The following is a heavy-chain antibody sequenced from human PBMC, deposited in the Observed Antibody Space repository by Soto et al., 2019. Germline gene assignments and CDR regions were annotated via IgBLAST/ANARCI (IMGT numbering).Heavy chain of an antibody. D-gene: IGHD2-2*02. CDR1: GYTFTSYG. Sequence: QVQLVQSGAEVKKPGASVKVSCKASGYTFTSYGISWVRQAPGQGLEWRGWISAYNGNTNYAQKLQGRVTMTTDTSTHAAYMELRSLRSDETAVYYCARVGCSSTSCYTLYYYYGMDVWGQGTTVTVSS. J-gene: IGHJ6*02. V-gene: IGHV1-18*01. CDR3: ARVGCSSTSCYTLYYYYGMDV. CDR2: ISAYNGNT.